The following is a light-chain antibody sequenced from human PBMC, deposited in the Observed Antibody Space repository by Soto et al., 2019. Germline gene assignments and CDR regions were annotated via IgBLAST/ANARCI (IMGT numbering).Light chain of an antibody. CDR3: HQYYIAPLT. CDR1: QSLLSSRDNKNY. V-gene: IGKV4-1*01. CDR2: WAS. Sequence: DIVMTQSPDSLPVSLGERATINCKSSQSLLSSRDNKNYFAWYQEKPGQPPKLLISWASTRESGVPDRISGSVSGTDFTLTISSLQAEDVAVYYCHQYYIAPLTFGGGTKVEIK. J-gene: IGKJ4*01.